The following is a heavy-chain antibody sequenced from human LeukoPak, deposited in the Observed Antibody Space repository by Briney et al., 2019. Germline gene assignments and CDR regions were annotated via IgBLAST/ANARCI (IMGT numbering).Heavy chain of an antibody. D-gene: IGHD3-9*01. CDR2: ISWNSVDI. Sequence: GGSLRLSCAASGFTFSKFGVHWVRRSPGRGLEWVSGISWNSVDIVYTASVRGRFTISRDNAKNSSYLQMNNLRPEDTALYYCATGNDILTSFYEWGLGTLVTVSS. J-gene: IGHJ4*02. CDR3: ATGNDILTSFYE. V-gene: IGHV3-9*01. CDR1: GFTFSKFG.